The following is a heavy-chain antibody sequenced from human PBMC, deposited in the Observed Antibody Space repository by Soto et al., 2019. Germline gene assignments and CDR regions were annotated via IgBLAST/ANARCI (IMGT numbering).Heavy chain of an antibody. CDR3: TRDQGGSYDSWFDP. CDR1: TFSMYS. J-gene: IGHJ5*02. Sequence: EVQVVESGGGLVKPGGSLRLSCNFTFSMYSMNWVRQAPGKGLGWVASISSGSAFIKYADSGKGRSSISRDNAKNSVSXXXXXXXXXXTAMYYCTRDQGGSYDSWFDPWGRGTLVTVSS. CDR2: ISSGSAFI. V-gene: IGHV3-21*01. D-gene: IGHD1-26*01.